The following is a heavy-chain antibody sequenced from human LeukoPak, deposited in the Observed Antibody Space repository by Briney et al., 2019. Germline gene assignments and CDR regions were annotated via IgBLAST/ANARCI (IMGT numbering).Heavy chain of an antibody. D-gene: IGHD6-19*01. Sequence: SETLPPPCTVSGRSISSYYWSWLRQPARRGLEWIGRIYTSGSTNFNPSLKSRVTMSVDTSKNQFSLKLSSVTAADTAVYYCARGIAVAATYWYFDLWGRGTLVTVSS. V-gene: IGHV4-4*07. CDR1: GRSISSYY. J-gene: IGHJ2*01. CDR3: ARGIAVAATYWYFDL. CDR2: IYTSGST.